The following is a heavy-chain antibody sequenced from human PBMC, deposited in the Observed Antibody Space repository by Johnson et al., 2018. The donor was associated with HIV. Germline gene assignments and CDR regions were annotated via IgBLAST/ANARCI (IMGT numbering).Heavy chain of an antibody. D-gene: IGHD3-22*01. CDR1: GFTFDDYG. Sequence: EVQLVESGGGLVQPGGSLRLSCAASGFTFDDYGMSWVRQGPGKGLEWVSGINWNGGSRDYADSVKGRFAISRDNGKNSLYLQMNSLRAEDTALYYCARVSTMIVVARNDAFDIWGQGTMVTVSS. CDR2: INWNGGSR. V-gene: IGHV3-20*04. CDR3: ARVSTMIVVARNDAFDI. J-gene: IGHJ3*02.